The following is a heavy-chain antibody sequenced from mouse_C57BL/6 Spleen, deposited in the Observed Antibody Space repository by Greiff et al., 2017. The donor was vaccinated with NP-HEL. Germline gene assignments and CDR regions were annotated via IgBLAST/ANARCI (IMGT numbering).Heavy chain of an antibody. J-gene: IGHJ4*01. V-gene: IGHV5-4*03. CDR1: GFTFSRYA. D-gene: IGHD2-5*01. CDR2: ISDGGSYT. Sequence: DVKLVESGGGLVKPGGSLKLSCAASGFTFSRYAMSWVRQTPEKWLEWVATISDGGSYTYYPDKVKGRFTISRDNAKNNLYLQMSHLKAEDTAMYYCARGLDYSTGSAMDYWGQGTPVTVAS. CDR3: ARGLDYSTGSAMDY.